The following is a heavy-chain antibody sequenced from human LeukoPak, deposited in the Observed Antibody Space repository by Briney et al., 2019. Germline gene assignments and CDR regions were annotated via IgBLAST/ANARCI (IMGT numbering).Heavy chain of an antibody. CDR1: GGSITTTNW. Sequence: SGTLSLTCAVSGGSITTTNWWSWVRQPPGRGLEWIGEVHLSGATNYNPSLESRVSMSIDKSKNHLSLEVTSVTAADTAIYYCTRESGAFSPFGFWGQGTLLTVSS. CDR2: VHLSGAT. D-gene: IGHD1-26*01. J-gene: IGHJ4*02. CDR3: TRESGAFSPFGF. V-gene: IGHV4-4*02.